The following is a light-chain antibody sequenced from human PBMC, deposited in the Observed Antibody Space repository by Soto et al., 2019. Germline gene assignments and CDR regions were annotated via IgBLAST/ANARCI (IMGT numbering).Light chain of an antibody. Sequence: EIVLTQSPGTLSLSPGERATLSCRASQSVGSGLSWYQQKPGQAPRLLIYGASTRATGIPARFSGSGSGTDITLTISRLEPEDFAVYYCQQFGDSRLTFGGGTKVDIK. CDR2: GAS. J-gene: IGKJ4*01. CDR3: QQFGDSRLT. V-gene: IGKV3-20*01. CDR1: QSVGSG.